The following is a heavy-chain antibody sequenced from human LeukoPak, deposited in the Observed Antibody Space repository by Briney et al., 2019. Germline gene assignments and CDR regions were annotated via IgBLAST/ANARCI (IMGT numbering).Heavy chain of an antibody. V-gene: IGHV1-2*02. D-gene: IGHD2-15*01. CDR2: INPNSGGT. CDR3: ARVSQGYCSGGSCYWFDP. Sequence: ASVKVSCKASGYTFTGYYMHWVRQAPGQGLEWMGWINPNSGGTNYAQKFQGRVTMTRDTSISTAYMELSRLRSDDTAVYYCARVSQGYCSGGSCYWFDPWGQGTLVTVSS. J-gene: IGHJ5*02. CDR1: GYTFTGYY.